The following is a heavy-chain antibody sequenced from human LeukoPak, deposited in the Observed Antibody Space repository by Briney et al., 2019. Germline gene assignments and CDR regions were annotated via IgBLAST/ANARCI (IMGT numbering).Heavy chain of an antibody. CDR2: IRSKIDGGTT. D-gene: IGHD1-26*01. CDR1: GFTFSNAW. Sequence: GGSLRLSCAASGFTFSNAWMTWVRQAPGKGLEWVGHIRSKIDGGTTDYAAPVRGRFTISRDDSKSTLYLQMKSLRTEDTGVYYCMREDGGATWPGGDYEYLDYWGQGTLVSVSS. CDR3: MREDGGATWPGGDYEYLDY. J-gene: IGHJ4*02. V-gene: IGHV3-15*01.